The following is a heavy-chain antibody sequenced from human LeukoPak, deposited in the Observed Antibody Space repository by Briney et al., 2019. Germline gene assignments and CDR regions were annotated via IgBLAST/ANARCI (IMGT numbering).Heavy chain of an antibody. CDR1: GFTFSSYA. CDR3: AKAGHCTNGVCYEYYYGMDV. V-gene: IGHV3-23*01. J-gene: IGHJ6*02. D-gene: IGHD2-8*01. Sequence: GGSLRLSCAASGFTFSSYAMSWVRQAPGKGLEWVSAISGSGGSTYYADSVKGRFTISRDNSKNTLYLQMNSLRAEDTAVYYCAKAGHCTNGVCYEYYYGMDVWGQGTTVTVSS. CDR2: ISGSGGST.